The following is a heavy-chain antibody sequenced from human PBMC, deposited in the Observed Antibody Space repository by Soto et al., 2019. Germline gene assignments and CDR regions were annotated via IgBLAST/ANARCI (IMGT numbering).Heavy chain of an antibody. CDR1: GGSISSYY. V-gene: IGHV4-59*08. CDR2: IYYSGST. J-gene: IGHJ4*02. Sequence: PSETLSLTCTVSGGSISSYYWSWIRQPPGKGLDWIGFIYYSGSTNYNPSLKSRVTISVDTSKDQFSLKLSSVTAADTAVYYCARVYYDYGDSDKYYFDYWGQGTLVTVSS. CDR3: ARVYYDYGDSDKYYFDY. D-gene: IGHD4-17*01.